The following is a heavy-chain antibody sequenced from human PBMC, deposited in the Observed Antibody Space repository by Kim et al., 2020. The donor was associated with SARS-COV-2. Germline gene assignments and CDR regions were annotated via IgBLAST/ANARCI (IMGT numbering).Heavy chain of an antibody. Sequence: YADSVKGRFTISRDKSKNTLSLQMNSLRAEDTAVYYCAKDAGYSGSQFDYWGQGTLVTVSS. CDR3: AKDAGYSGSQFDY. J-gene: IGHJ4*02. D-gene: IGHD1-26*01. V-gene: IGHV3-33*03.